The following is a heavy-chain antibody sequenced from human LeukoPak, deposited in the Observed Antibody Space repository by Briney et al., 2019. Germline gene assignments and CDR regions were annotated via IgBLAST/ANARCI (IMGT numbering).Heavy chain of an antibody. CDR3: AGLVGRYSSGLYYYYFDY. J-gene: IGHJ4*02. CDR2: MYLSGTT. Sequence: SGTLSLTCTVSGDSINSLDLWSWVRQPPGKGLEWIGEMYLSGTTHSNPSVKCRVTISIDKSKNQFFLNLSSVTAADTAVYYCAGLVGRYSSGLYYYYFDYWGQGTLVTVSS. CDR1: GDSINSLDL. D-gene: IGHD3-22*01. V-gene: IGHV4-4*02.